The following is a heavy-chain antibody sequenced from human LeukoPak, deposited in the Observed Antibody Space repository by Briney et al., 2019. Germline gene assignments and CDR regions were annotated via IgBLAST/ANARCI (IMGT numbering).Heavy chain of an antibody. CDR1: GYTFTGYY. CDR2: INPNSGGT. Sequence: ASVKVSCKASGYTFTGYYMHWVRQAPGQGLEWMGWINPNSGGTNYAQNFQGRVTMTRDTSISTTYMELSRPRSDDTAVYCCARGRVDGYSGYDFGDYWGQGTLVTVSS. CDR3: ARGRVDGYSGYDFGDY. V-gene: IGHV1-2*02. J-gene: IGHJ4*02. D-gene: IGHD5-12*01.